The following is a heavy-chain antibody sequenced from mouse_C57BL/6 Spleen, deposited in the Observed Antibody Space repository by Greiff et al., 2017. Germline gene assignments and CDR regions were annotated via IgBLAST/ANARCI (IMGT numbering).Heavy chain of an antibody. V-gene: IGHV3-6*01. D-gene: IGHD1-1*01. Sequence: EVQRVESGPGLVKPSQSLSLSCSVTGYSITSGYYWNWIRQFPGNKLEWMGYISYDGSNNYNPSLKNRISITRDTSKNQFFLKLNSVTTEDTATYYCARASYGSSYYWYFDVWGTGTTVTVSS. CDR3: ARASYGSSYYWYFDV. CDR1: GYSITSGYY. J-gene: IGHJ1*03. CDR2: ISYDGSN.